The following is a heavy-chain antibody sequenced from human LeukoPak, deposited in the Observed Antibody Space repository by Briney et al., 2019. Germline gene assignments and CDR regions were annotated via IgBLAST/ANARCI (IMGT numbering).Heavy chain of an antibody. J-gene: IGHJ5*02. CDR1: GYTFTGYY. CDR2: IKPNSGGT. D-gene: IGHD3-10*01. V-gene: IGHV1-2*02. Sequence: ASVKVSCKASGYTFTGYYMDWVRQARGQGLEGRGWIKPNSGGTNYAQEFQGRVTMTRDTSISTAYMELSRLRSDDTAVYYCARDRITMVRGVWNWFDPWGQGTLVTVSS. CDR3: ARDRITMVRGVWNWFDP.